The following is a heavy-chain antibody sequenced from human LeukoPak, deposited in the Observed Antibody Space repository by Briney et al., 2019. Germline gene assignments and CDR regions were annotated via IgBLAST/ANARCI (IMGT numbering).Heavy chain of an antibody. CDR1: GHTFTSYG. CDR3: ARCWSSDRGYRDY. J-gene: IGHJ4*02. D-gene: IGHD5-12*01. CDR2: ISAYNGKT. V-gene: IGHV1-18*01. Sequence: ASVKVSCKTSGHTFTSYGITWVRQAPGQGLEWMGWISAYNGKTDYARKLQERVTMTTDTSTSTAYMELRSLRSDDTAVYYCARCWSSDRGYRDYWGQGTLVTVSS.